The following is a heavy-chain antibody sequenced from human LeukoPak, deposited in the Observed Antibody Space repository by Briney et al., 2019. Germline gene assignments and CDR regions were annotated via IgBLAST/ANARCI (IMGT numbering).Heavy chain of an antibody. J-gene: IGHJ4*02. CDR2: ISYDGSNK. D-gene: IGHD5-18*01. CDR1: GFTFSSYA. Sequence: GGSLRLSCAASGFTFSSYAMHWVRQAPGKGLEWVAVISYDGSNKYYADSVKGRFTISRDNSKNTLYLQMNSLRAEDTAAYYCARDGGTRLKYSYGYGDYWGQGTLVTVSS. V-gene: IGHV3-30*04. CDR3: ARDGGTRLKYSYGYGDY.